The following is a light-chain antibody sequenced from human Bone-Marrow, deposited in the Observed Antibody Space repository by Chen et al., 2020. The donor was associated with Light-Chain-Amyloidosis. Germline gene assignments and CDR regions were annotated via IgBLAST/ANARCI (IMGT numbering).Light chain of an antibody. CDR1: SSDVGGDNH. Sequence: QSALPQPDSVSGSPGQSITISCTGTSSDVGGDNHVSWYQQHPDKAPKLMIYEVTNRTSWVPDRFSGSKSDNTASLTNSGLQTEDEADYFCSSYTITNTLVFGSGTRVTVL. V-gene: IGLV2-14*01. CDR2: EVT. J-gene: IGLJ1*01. CDR3: SSYTITNTLV.